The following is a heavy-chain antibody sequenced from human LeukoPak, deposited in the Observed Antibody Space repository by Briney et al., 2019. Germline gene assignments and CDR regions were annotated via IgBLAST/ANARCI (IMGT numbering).Heavy chain of an antibody. Sequence: GGSLRLSCAASGFTFSSYGMSWVRQAPGKGLEWVSAISGSGGSTYYADSVKGRFTISRDNSKNTLYLQMNSLRAEDTAVYYCARTYGSGSYYFYYYYYMDVWGKGTTVTISS. V-gene: IGHV3-23*01. CDR3: ARTYGSGSYYFYYYYYMDV. D-gene: IGHD3-10*01. CDR2: ISGSGGST. J-gene: IGHJ6*03. CDR1: GFTFSSYG.